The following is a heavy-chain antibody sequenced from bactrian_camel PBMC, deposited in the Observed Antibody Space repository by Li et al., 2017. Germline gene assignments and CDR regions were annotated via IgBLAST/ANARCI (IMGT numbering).Heavy chain of an antibody. CDR1: KYTYSTNY. V-gene: IGHV3S53*01. CDR2: IDSDGST. D-gene: IGHD5*01. CDR3: AAGQGVGWCLDVIRLGAEADFDY. Sequence: HVQLVESGGGSVQAGGSLRLSCAASKYTYSTNYMGWFRQAPGKEREGVAAIDSDGSTYYADSVKGRFTIPQDNANNAVYLQMDVLEPGDTAMYYCAAGQGVGWCLDVIRLGAEADFDYWGLGTQVTVS. J-gene: IGHJ6*01.